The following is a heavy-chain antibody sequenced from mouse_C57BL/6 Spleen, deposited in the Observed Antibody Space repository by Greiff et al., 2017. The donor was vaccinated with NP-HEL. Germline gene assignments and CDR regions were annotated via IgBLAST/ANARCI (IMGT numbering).Heavy chain of an antibody. D-gene: IGHD2-3*01. J-gene: IGHJ3*01. CDR3: ARQEIYDGPPFAY. CDR1: GFTFSDYG. CDR2: ISNLAYSI. Sequence: EVMLVESGGGLVQPGGSLKLSCAASGFTFSDYGMAWVRQAPRKGPEWVAFISNLAYSIYYADTVTGRFTISRENAKNTLYLEMSSLRSEDTAMYYCARQEIYDGPPFAYWGQGTLVTVSA. V-gene: IGHV5-15*04.